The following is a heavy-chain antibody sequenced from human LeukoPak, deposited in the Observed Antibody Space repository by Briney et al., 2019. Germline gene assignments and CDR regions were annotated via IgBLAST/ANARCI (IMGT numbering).Heavy chain of an antibody. CDR1: GGTYSSYA. Sequence: SVKVSCKASGGTYSSYAISWVRQAPGQGLEWMGGIIPIFGTANYAQKFQGRVTITADESTSTAYMELSSLRSEDTAVYYCARDPEENYYDSSGYYPWGQGTLVTVSS. V-gene: IGHV1-69*13. CDR3: ARDPEENYYDSSGYYP. D-gene: IGHD3-22*01. J-gene: IGHJ5*02. CDR2: IIPIFGTA.